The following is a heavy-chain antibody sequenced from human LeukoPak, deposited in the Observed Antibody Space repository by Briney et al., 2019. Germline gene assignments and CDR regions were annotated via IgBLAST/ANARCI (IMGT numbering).Heavy chain of an antibody. Sequence: ASVKVSCKASGYIFSNYAISWVRQAPGQGLEWMGWINPNSGGTNYAQKFQGRVTMTRDTSISTAYMELSRLRSDDTAVYYCARPYSSSWYSFSAWGQGTLVTVSS. V-gene: IGHV1-2*02. CDR1: GYIFSNYA. J-gene: IGHJ5*02. CDR3: ARPYSSSWYSFSA. D-gene: IGHD6-13*01. CDR2: INPNSGGT.